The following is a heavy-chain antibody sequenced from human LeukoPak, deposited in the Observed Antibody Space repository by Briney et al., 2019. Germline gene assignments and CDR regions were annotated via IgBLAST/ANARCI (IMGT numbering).Heavy chain of an antibody. CDR2: IYHSGST. D-gene: IGHD3-22*01. CDR3: ARVSSSGYYYYYYYYMDV. V-gene: IGHV4-39*07. J-gene: IGHJ6*03. CDR1: GGSISSSSYY. Sequence: PSETLSLTCTVSGGSISSSSYYWGWIRQPPGKGLEWIGRIYHSGSTYYNPSLKSRVTISVDTSKNQFSLKLSSVTAADTAVYYCARVSSSGYYYYYYYYMDVWGKGTTVTVSS.